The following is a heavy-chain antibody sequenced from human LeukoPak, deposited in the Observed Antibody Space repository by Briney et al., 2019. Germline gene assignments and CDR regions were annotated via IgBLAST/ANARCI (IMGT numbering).Heavy chain of an antibody. Sequence: GGSLRLSCAASGFTFSSYWMHWVRQAPGKGLVWVSRINSDGSSTSYADSVKGRFTISRDNAKNTPYLQMNSLRAEDTAVYYCARAALGSGWSGVNPWGQGTLVTVSS. D-gene: IGHD6-19*01. CDR2: INSDGSST. J-gene: IGHJ5*02. V-gene: IGHV3-74*01. CDR1: GFTFSSYW. CDR3: ARAALGSGWSGVNP.